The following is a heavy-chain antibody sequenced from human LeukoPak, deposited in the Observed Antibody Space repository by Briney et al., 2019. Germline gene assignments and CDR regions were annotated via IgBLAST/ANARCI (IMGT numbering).Heavy chain of an antibody. D-gene: IGHD3-22*01. CDR1: GFTFSNYW. Sequence: GGSLRLSCAASGFTFSNYWITWVRQAPGKGLEWVANIKQGGSEKHYVDSVKGRFTISRDDAKNSLYLQMNSLRIEDTAVYYCARSNGYYPRPLDFWGQGTLVTVSS. CDR2: IKQGGSEK. V-gene: IGHV3-7*05. CDR3: ARSNGYYPRPLDF. J-gene: IGHJ4*02.